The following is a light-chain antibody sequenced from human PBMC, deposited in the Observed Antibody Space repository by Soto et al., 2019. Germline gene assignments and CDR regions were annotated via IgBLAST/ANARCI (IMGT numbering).Light chain of an antibody. CDR1: SSVIGAYNY. CDR3: SSYTSSAPYV. CDR2: DVS. Sequence: QSVLTQPASVSGSPGQSITISCTGTSSVIGAYNYVSWYRQHPGKAPKLMIYDVSNRPSGVSNRFSGSKSGNTASLTISGLQAEDEADYYCSSYTSSAPYVFGTGTKVTVL. V-gene: IGLV2-14*01. J-gene: IGLJ1*01.